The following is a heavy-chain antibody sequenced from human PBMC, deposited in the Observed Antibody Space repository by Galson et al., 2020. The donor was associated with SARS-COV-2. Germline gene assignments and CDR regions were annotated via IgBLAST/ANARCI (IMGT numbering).Heavy chain of an antibody. CDR1: GGSISGYY. CDR3: ARGFVES. D-gene: IGHD3-10*01. CDR2: IFYSGST. Sequence: SETLSLTCTVSGGSISGYYWSWIRQPPGKGLELIGYIFYSGSTNYNPSLKSRVTISVDTSKNQFSLRLSSVTAADTAVYYCARGFVESWGQGTLVTVSS. V-gene: IGHV4-59*01. J-gene: IGHJ4*02.